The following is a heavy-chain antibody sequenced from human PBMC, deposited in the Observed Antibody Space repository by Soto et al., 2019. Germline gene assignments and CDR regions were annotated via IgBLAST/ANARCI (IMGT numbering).Heavy chain of an antibody. CDR2: IFYSGST. CDR1: GGSISSYY. Sequence: QVQLQESGPGLVKPSETLSLTCTVSGGSISSYYWSWIRQPPGKGLEWIGFIFYSGSTSYNPSLKSRVTISIGSSEYQFSLKLNSVTAADTAVDYCASMIGDPVLSFDSWGQGTLVAVSS. J-gene: IGHJ5*01. D-gene: IGHD3-10*02. V-gene: IGHV4-59*01. CDR3: ASMIGDPVLSFDS.